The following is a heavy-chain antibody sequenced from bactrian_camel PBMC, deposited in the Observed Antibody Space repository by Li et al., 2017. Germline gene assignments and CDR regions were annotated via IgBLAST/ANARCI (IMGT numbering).Heavy chain of an antibody. D-gene: IGHD6*01. Sequence: QVQLVESGGGPVQAGESLKLSCAVSDYSFSRYWAWFRQAPGKQREGIAVIDTEGNPTYADSVKGRFTISKDNAKNTLYLQMNSLTSQDSDMYYCAASPCWYATGHGKYNYWGQGTQVTVS. CDR2: IDTEGNPT. CDR1: DYSFSRYW. V-gene: IGHV3S1*01. J-gene: IGHJ4*01. CDR3: AASPCWYATGHGKYNY.